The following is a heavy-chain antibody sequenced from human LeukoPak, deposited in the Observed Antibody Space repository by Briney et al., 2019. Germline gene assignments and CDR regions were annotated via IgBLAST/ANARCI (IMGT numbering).Heavy chain of an antibody. CDR2: INPSGGST. V-gene: IGHV1-46*01. Sequence: ASAKVSCKASGYTFSGYWIHWVRQAPGQGLEWMGIINPSGGSTSYAQKFQGRVTMTRDTSTSTVYMELSSLRSEDTAVYYCARDLYYILTGYLSSGIDYWGQGTLVTVSS. CDR3: ARDLYYILTGYLSSGIDY. D-gene: IGHD3-9*01. CDR1: GYTFSGYW. J-gene: IGHJ4*02.